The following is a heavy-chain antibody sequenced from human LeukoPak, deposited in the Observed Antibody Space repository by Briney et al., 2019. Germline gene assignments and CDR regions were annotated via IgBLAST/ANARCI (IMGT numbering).Heavy chain of an antibody. V-gene: IGHV3-23*01. CDR3: APRPRIDY. Sequence: GGPLRFSGGASGFTFSSYAMGWVGQAPGKGLEWVSAISGSGGSTYYADSVKGRFTISRDNSKNTLYLQMNSLRAEDTAVYYCAPRPRIDYWGQGTLVTVSS. J-gene: IGHJ4*02. CDR1: GFTFSSYA. CDR2: ISGSGGST.